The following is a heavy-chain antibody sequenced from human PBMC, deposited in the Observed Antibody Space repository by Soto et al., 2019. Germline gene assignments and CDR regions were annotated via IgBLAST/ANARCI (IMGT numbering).Heavy chain of an antibody. CDR2: IIPIFGTA. D-gene: IGHD3-22*01. V-gene: IGHV1-69*13. Sequence: SVKVSCKASGGTFSSYAISWVRQAPGQGLEWMGGIIPIFGTANYAQKFQGRVTITADESTNTAYMELSSLRSEDTAVYYCAREVDYYDSSGYSVPQAFDIWGQGIMVTVSS. J-gene: IGHJ3*02. CDR1: GGTFSSYA. CDR3: AREVDYYDSSGYSVPQAFDI.